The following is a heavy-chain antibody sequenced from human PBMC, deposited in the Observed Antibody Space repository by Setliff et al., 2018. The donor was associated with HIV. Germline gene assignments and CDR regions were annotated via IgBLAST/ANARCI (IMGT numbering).Heavy chain of an antibody. Sequence: ASVKVSCKASGYAFGSYDIHWVRQVSGQGLEWVAWMNPTSGNTGSAQRFQGRVAMTRNTSITTAYLEVKSLNHDDTAIYYCARRFGYSYGFWFFEDWGQGTRVTV. CDR3: ARRFGYSYGFWFFED. J-gene: IGHJ4*02. V-gene: IGHV1-8*02. D-gene: IGHD5-12*01. CDR2: MNPTSGNT. CDR1: GYAFGSYD.